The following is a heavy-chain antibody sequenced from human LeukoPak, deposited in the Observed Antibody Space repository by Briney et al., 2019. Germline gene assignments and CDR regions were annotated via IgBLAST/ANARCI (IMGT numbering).Heavy chain of an antibody. CDR3: AKDVRYNWNVDV. CDR1: GFTFSSYG. V-gene: IGHV3-30*18. Sequence: PGRSLRLSCAASGFTFSSYGMHWVRQAPGKGLEWVAVISYDGSNKYYADSVKGRFTISRDNSKNTLYLQMNSLRPEDTAAYYCAKDVRYNWNVDVWGKGTTVTVSS. J-gene: IGHJ6*04. CDR2: ISYDGSNK. D-gene: IGHD1-1*01.